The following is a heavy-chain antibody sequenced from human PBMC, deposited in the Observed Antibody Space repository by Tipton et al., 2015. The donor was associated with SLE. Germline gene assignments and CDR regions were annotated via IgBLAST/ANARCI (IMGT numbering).Heavy chain of an antibody. CDR3: ARAAGS. D-gene: IGHD6-25*01. J-gene: IGHJ5*02. Sequence: TLSLTCIVSGGSIIKRHSYCGWIRQAPGKGLEWIGSVYSSGDTFYNPSLKSRVTISVDASKNQFSLQLTSVTAADTAIYYCARAAGSWGQGTLVTVSS. CDR2: VYSSGDT. V-gene: IGHV4-39*07. CDR1: GGSIIKRHSY.